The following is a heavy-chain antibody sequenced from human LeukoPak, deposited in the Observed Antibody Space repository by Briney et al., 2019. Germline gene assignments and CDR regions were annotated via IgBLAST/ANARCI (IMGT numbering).Heavy chain of an antibody. V-gene: IGHV3-23*01. CDR3: AKVSAPKVVIGIDY. J-gene: IGHJ4*02. D-gene: IGHD3-22*01. CDR2: ISGSGGST. CDR1: GFTFSSYA. Sequence: GGSLRLSCAASGFTFSSYAMSWVRQAPGKGLEWVSAISGSGGSTYYADSVKGRFTISRDNSKNTLYLQMNSLRAEDTAAYYCAKVSAPKVVIGIDYWGQGTLVTVSS.